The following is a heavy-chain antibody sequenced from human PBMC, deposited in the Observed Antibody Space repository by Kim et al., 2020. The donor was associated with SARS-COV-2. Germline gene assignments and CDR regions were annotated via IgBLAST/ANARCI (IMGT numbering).Heavy chain of an antibody. CDR3: AKEEYFDILTGYSKI. J-gene: IGHJ4*02. Sequence: GGSLRLSCAASGFTFSSYAMSWVRQAPGKGLEWVSVVSGSGTSTYYADSVKGRFTISRDNSKNTLFLQMHSLRAEDTAVYYCAKEEYFDILTGYSKIWGQGTLVTVSS. D-gene: IGHD3-9*01. CDR1: GFTFSSYA. CDR2: VSGSGTST. V-gene: IGHV3-23*01.